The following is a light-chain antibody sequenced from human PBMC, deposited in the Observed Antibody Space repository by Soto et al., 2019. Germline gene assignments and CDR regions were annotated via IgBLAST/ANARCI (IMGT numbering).Light chain of an antibody. J-gene: IGKJ4*01. CDR3: QQRSGWPLT. V-gene: IGKV3-11*01. Sequence: EIVLTQSPATLSLSPGERAALSCRASQGVGRFLAWYQQKPGQAPRLLIYDASNRATGIPARFSGSGSETDFTLVIDNLEPEDFAVYYCQQRSGWPLTFGGGTKVEIK. CDR2: DAS. CDR1: QGVGRF.